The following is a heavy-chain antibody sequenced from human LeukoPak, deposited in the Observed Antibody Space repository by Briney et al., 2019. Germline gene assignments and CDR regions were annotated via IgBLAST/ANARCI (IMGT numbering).Heavy chain of an antibody. Sequence: GGSLRLSCAASRFSFSTYPMGWVRQAPGKGLEWVSGISASGDVTFHADPVKGRFTISRDNSKNTLYLQMNSLRAEDTAVYYCASQPFGELSRWGQGTLVTVSS. J-gene: IGHJ4*02. CDR3: ASQPFGELSR. CDR2: ISASGDVT. V-gene: IGHV3-23*01. D-gene: IGHD3-10*01. CDR1: RFSFSTYP.